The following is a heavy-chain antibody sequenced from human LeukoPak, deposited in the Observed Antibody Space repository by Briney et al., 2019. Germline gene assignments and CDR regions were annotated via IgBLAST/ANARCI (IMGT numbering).Heavy chain of an antibody. J-gene: IGHJ4*02. Sequence: SETLSLTCTVSGGSISSGGYYWSWIRQPPGKGLEWIGYIYHSGSTYYNPSLKSRVTISVDTSKNQFSLKLSSVTAADTAVYYCARHDPRDPSNYYGSGSYFDYWGQGTLVTVSS. D-gene: IGHD3-10*01. V-gene: IGHV4-30-2*01. CDR3: ARHDPRDPSNYYGSGSYFDY. CDR2: IYHSGST. CDR1: GGSISSGGYY.